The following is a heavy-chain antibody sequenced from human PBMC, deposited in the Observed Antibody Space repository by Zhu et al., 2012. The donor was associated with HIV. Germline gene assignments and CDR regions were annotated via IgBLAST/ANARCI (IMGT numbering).Heavy chain of an antibody. CDR2: IYHSGST. J-gene: IGHJ4*02. D-gene: IGHD3-9*01. CDR1: GYSISSGYY. V-gene: IGHV4-38-2*01. CDR3: ARGVRAHYDILTGYFITYYFDY. Sequence: QVQLQESGPGLVKPSETLSLTCAVSGYSISSGYYWGWIRQPPGKGLEWIGSIYHSGSTNYNPSLKSRVTISVDTSRNQFSLKLSSVTAADTAVYYCARGVRAHYDILTGYFITYYFDYWGQGALVTVSS.